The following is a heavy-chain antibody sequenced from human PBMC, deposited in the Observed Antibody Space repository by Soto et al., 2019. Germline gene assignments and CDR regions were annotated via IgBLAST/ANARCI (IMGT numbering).Heavy chain of an antibody. Sequence: EVQLVESGGGLVQPGGSRRVSCAASGFSFSNYAMNWVRQAPGKGLEWVSYISIGSGYIFYADYVKGRFTISRDDAKNSLYMQMNTLRDEDTAVYYCVRDDRWAFDFWGQGTMVTVSS. V-gene: IGHV3-48*02. CDR1: GFSFSNYA. CDR2: ISIGSGYI. D-gene: IGHD3-22*01. J-gene: IGHJ3*01. CDR3: VRDDRWAFDF.